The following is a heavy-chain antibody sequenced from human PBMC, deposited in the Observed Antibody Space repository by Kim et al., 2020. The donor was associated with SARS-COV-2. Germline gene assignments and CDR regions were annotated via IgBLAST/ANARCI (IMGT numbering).Heavy chain of an antibody. CDR2: MNPNSGNT. Sequence: ASVKVSCKASGYTFTSYDINWVRQATGQGLEWMGWMNPNSGNTGYAQKFQGRVTMTRNTSISTAYMELSSLRSEDTAVYYCARDGTVTTDYYYYGMDVWGHGTTVTVSS. V-gene: IGHV1-8*01. D-gene: IGHD4-17*01. CDR1: GYTFTSYD. CDR3: ARDGTVTTDYYYYGMDV. J-gene: IGHJ6*02.